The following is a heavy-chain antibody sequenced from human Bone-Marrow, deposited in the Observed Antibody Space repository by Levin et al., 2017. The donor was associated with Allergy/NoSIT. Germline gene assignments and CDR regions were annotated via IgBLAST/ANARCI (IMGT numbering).Heavy chain of an antibody. J-gene: IGHJ4*02. CDR3: AGDGDTNSRYSQFDY. D-gene: IGHD1-26*01. CDR1: GFIFKNYG. CDR2: VWYDGIRK. V-gene: IGHV3-33*01. Sequence: GGSLRLSCAASGFIFKNYGLHWVRQAPGNGLEWVAVVWYDGIRKYYADSVKGRFTVSRDYSTNTVYLQMNSLGAEDTAVYYCAGDGDTNSRYSQFDYWGQGTPVTVSS.